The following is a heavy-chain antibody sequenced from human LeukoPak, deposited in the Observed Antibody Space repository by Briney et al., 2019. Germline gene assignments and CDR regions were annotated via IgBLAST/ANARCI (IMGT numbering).Heavy chain of an antibody. D-gene: IGHD2-21*01. V-gene: IGHV3-7*01. CDR3: TGGSDKVLSGECCYYMDV. CDR2: IDRAGSMQ. J-gene: IGHJ6*03. CDR1: GFTTHYW. Sequence: GGSLRLSRTASGFTTHYWLNWVRQSPGKGLEWLANIDRAGSMQHYVDSVEGRFTFSRDSAKNSLDLQMHSLRAEDTAVYYCTGGSDKVLSGECCYYMDVWGKGTTVTVSS.